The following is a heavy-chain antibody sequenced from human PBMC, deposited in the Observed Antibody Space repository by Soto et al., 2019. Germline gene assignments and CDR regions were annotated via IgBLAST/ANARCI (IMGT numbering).Heavy chain of an antibody. Sequence: SETLSLTCTVSGGSISSYYWSWLRQPPGKGLEWIGYIYYSGSTNYNPSLKSRVTISVDTSKNQFSLKLSSVTAADTAVYYCARETASNAFDIWGKGTMVTVSS. V-gene: IGHV4-59*01. CDR2: IYYSGST. CDR1: GGSISSYY. D-gene: IGHD2-2*01. CDR3: ARETASNAFDI. J-gene: IGHJ3*02.